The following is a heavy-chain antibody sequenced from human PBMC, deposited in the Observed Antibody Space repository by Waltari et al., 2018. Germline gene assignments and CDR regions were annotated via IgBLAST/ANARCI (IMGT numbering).Heavy chain of an antibody. CDR3: AKVGDSFLAGSFDY. D-gene: IGHD2-15*01. CDR1: GFTFSSYG. V-gene: IGHV3-30*18. CDR2: ISYDGSNK. Sequence: QVQLVESGGGVVQPGRSLRLSCAASGFTFSSYGMHWVRQAPGKGLGWVAVISYDGSNKYYADSVKGRFTISRDNSKNTLYLQMNSLRAEDTAVYYCAKVGDSFLAGSFDYCGQGTLVTVSS. J-gene: IGHJ4*02.